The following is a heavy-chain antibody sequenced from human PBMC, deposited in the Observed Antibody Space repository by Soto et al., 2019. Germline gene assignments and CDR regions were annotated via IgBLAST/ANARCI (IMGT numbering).Heavy chain of an antibody. Sequence: GASVKVSCKASGGTFSSYAISWVRQAPGQGLEWMGGIIPIFGTANYAQKFQGRVTITADESTSTAYMELSSLRSEDTAVYYCAREIRGSGIRYGMDVWGQGTTVTVSS. V-gene: IGHV1-69*13. CDR2: IIPIFGTA. CDR1: GGTFSSYA. CDR3: AREIRGSGIRYGMDV. D-gene: IGHD3-10*01. J-gene: IGHJ6*02.